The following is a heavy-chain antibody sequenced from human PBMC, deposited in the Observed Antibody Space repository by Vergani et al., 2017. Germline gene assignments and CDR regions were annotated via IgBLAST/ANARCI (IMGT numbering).Heavy chain of an antibody. J-gene: IGHJ5*02. CDR2: IYYSGST. D-gene: IGHD3-10*01. CDR1: GGSISSGDYY. Sequence: QVQLQESGPGLVKPSQTLSLTCTVSGGSISSGDYYWSWIRQPPGKGLEWIGYIYYSGSTYYNPSLKSRVTISVDTSKNKFSLKLSSVTAADTAVYYCARGGKVRGVITSKSRQTVNWFDPWGQGTLVTVSS. CDR3: ARGGKVRGVITSKSRQTVNWFDP. V-gene: IGHV4-30-4*01.